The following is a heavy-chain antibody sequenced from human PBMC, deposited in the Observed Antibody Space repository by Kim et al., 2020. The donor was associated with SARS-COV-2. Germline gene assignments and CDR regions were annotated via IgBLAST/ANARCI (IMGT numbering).Heavy chain of an antibody. J-gene: IGHJ4*02. Sequence: YAQKFQGRVTMTRDTSISTAYMELSRLRSDDTAVYYCARERSGTAAPFDYWGQGTLVTVSS. V-gene: IGHV1-2*02. CDR3: ARERSGTAAPFDY. D-gene: IGHD2-2*01.